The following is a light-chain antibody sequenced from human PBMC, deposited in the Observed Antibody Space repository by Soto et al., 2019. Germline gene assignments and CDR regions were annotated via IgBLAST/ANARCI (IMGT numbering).Light chain of an antibody. Sequence: EIVLTQSPATLSLSPGERATLSCRASQSISSDLAWYQLKPGQAPRLLIYDASNRATGIPARFSGSESGTDFTLSISSLEPEDFAVYYCQQRSNWPITFGQGTRLEIK. CDR3: QQRSNWPIT. CDR1: QSISSD. V-gene: IGKV3-11*01. J-gene: IGKJ5*01. CDR2: DAS.